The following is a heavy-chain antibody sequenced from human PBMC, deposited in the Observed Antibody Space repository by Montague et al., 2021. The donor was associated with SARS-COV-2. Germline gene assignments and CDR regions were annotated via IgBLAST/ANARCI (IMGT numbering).Heavy chain of an antibody. Sequence: SETLSLTCAVYGGSFSGYYWSWIRQPPGKGLEWIGEINHSGSTNYNPSLKSRVTISVDTSKNQFSLKLSSVTAADTAVYYCARGRRILLWSGELFPGGDYYGMDVWGQGTTVTVSS. CDR3: ARGRRILLWSGELFPGGDYYGMDV. CDR1: GGSFSGYY. CDR2: INHSGST. D-gene: IGHD3-10*01. J-gene: IGHJ6*02. V-gene: IGHV4-34*01.